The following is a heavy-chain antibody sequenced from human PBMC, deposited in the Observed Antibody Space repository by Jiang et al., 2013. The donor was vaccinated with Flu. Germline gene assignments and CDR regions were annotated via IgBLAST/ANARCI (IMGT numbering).Heavy chain of an antibody. Sequence: FTISRDNAKNSLYLQMNSLRAEDTAVYYCARAPVAAMVKGFDYWGQGTLVTVSS. J-gene: IGHJ4*02. V-gene: IGHV3-11*05. D-gene: IGHD5-18*01. CDR3: ARAPVAAMVKGFDY.